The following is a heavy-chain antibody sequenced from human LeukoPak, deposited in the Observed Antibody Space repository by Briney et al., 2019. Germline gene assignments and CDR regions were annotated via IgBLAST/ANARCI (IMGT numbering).Heavy chain of an antibody. CDR2: ISGSGGST. V-gene: IGHV3-23*01. CDR3: ARDLMGIAYRGAFYY. J-gene: IGHJ4*02. Sequence: GGSLRLSCAASGLTFSSYAMSWVRQAPGKGLEWVSAISGSGGSTYYADSVKGRFTISRDNSKNTLYLQMNSLRAEDTAVYYCARDLMGIAYRGAFYYWGQGTLATVSS. CDR1: GLTFSSYA. D-gene: IGHD6-13*01.